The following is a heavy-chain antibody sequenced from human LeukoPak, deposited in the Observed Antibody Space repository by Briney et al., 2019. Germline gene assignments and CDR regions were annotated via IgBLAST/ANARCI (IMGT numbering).Heavy chain of an antibody. V-gene: IGHV4-39*07. D-gene: IGHD3-3*01. Sequence: KASETLSLTCAVSGGSISSSSYYWGWVRQPPGKGLEWIGEINHSGSTNYNPSLKGRVTISVDTSKNQFSLKLSSVTAADTAVYYCARATFGGVPFDYWGQGTLVTVSS. CDR1: GGSISSSSYY. J-gene: IGHJ4*02. CDR3: ARATFGGVPFDY. CDR2: INHSGST.